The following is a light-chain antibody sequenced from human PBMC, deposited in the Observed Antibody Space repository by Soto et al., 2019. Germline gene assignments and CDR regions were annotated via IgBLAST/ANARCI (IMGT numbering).Light chain of an antibody. CDR2: DTS. Sequence: EGVLTPSPSTLSLSPGGRATLSCRASQSVGNSFVAWYQQKPGQPPRLLIYDTSKRATGIPDRFGGSVSGTDFTLSISRVEPEDFAVFYCQQYGTSEIIFGQGTLLEIK. J-gene: IGKJ5*01. CDR3: QQYGTSEII. V-gene: IGKV3-20*01. CDR1: QSVGNSF.